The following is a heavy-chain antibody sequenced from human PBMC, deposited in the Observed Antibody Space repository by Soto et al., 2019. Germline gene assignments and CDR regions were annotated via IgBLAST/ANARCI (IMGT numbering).Heavy chain of an antibody. CDR1: GYTFTSYG. CDR3: ARGPPVGVVAATPYWFDP. D-gene: IGHD2-15*01. Sequence: QVQLVQSGAEVKKPGASVKVSCKASGYTFTSYGISWVRQAPGQGREWMGWISAYNGNTNDAQKLQGRVTMTTDTSTSTAYMELRSLRSDDTAVYYCARGPPVGVVAATPYWFDPWGQGTLVTVSS. V-gene: IGHV1-18*01. J-gene: IGHJ5*02. CDR2: ISAYNGNT.